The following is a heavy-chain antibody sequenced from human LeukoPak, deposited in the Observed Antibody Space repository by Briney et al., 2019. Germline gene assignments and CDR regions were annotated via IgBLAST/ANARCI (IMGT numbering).Heavy chain of an antibody. CDR2: INYSGGT. CDR3: ARVTLDEGSGYYFDY. CDR1: GGSISTYY. V-gene: IGHV4-59*01. Sequence: PSETLSLTCTVSGGSISTYYWSWIRQTPGKGLEWIGFINYSGGTNYNPSLKSRVTISVDTSKNHFSLKLSSVTAADTAVYYCARVTLDEGSGYYFDYWGQGGLVTVSS. J-gene: IGHJ4*02. D-gene: IGHD3-22*01.